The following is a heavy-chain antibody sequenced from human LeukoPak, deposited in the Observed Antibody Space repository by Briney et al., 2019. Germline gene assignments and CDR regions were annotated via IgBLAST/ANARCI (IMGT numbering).Heavy chain of an antibody. D-gene: IGHD3-22*01. CDR3: AKGEYYDSSGQPLDY. CDR2: ISGSGGST. Sequence: GGSLRLSCAASGFTFSSYAMSWVRQAPGKGLEWVSAISGSGGSTYYADSVKGRFSISRDNSKNTLYLQMNSLRAEDTAVYYCAKGEYYDSSGQPLDYWGQGTLVTVSS. CDR1: GFTFSSYA. V-gene: IGHV3-23*01. J-gene: IGHJ4*02.